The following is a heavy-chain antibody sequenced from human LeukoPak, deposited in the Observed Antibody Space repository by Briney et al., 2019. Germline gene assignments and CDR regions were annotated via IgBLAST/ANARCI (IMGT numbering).Heavy chain of an antibody. CDR1: GFTFSSYW. D-gene: IGHD3-10*01. CDR3: ARKYGSGSYSDY. J-gene: IGHJ4*02. Sequence: GGSLRLSCAASGFTFSSYWMHWVRHAPGKGLVWVSRINSDGSSTSYADSVKGRFTISRDNAKNTLYLQMNSLRAEDTAVYYCARKYGSGSYSDYWGQGTLVTVSS. V-gene: IGHV3-74*01. CDR2: INSDGSST.